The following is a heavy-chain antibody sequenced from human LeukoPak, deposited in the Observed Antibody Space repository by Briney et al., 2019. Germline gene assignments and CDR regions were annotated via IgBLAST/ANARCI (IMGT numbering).Heavy chain of an antibody. J-gene: IGHJ5*02. CDR2: INHGGST. V-gene: IGHV4-38-2*02. D-gene: IGHD6-13*01. CDR1: GYSISSGYY. CDR3: VTVGVSSSWGGDWFVP. Sequence: SETLSLTCTVAGYSISSGYYWGWIRQPPGKALEWIGSINHGGSTNNNPSLKSRVTISVDTSKNQFSLKLSSATAADTAVYYCVTVGVSSSWGGDWFVPWGQGTLVTVSS.